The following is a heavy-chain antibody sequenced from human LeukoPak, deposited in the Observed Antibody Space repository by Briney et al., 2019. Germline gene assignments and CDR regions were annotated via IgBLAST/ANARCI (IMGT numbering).Heavy chain of an antibody. D-gene: IGHD3-3*01. Sequence: PSETLSVTCAVSGGSISSSNWWSWVRQPPGKGLEWIGEIYHSGSTNYNPSLKSRVTISVDRSKTQFSLKLSSVTAADTPVYYCAREPPLSDYFWSAFDIWGQGTMVTVSS. CDR3: AREPPLSDYFWSAFDI. J-gene: IGHJ3*02. V-gene: IGHV4-4*02. CDR1: GGSISSSNW. CDR2: IYHSGST.